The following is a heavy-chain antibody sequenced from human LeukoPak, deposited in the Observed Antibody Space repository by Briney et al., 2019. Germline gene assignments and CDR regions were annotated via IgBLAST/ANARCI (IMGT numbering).Heavy chain of an antibody. CDR3: ARQMSGWFDP. CDR1: GGSISSSSYF. D-gene: IGHD3-10*01. V-gene: IGHV4-39*01. J-gene: IGHJ5*02. Sequence: SETLSLTCTVSGGSISSSSYFWGWIRQPPGKGLEWLGTIYYSGRTYCNPSLKSRLTIPVDTSKNQFSLILSSVTAADTAVYYCARQMSGWFDPWGQGALVTDSS. CDR2: IYYSGRT.